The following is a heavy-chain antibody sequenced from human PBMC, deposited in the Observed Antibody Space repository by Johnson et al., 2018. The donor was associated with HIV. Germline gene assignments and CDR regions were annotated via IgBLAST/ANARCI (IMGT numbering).Heavy chain of an antibody. CDR3: AREREGAFDI. CDR2: IYSGGST. J-gene: IGHJ3*02. V-gene: IGHV3-66*01. Sequence: MLLVESGGGLVQPGGSLRLSCAASGFTVSSNYMSWVRQAPGKGLEWVSVIYSGGSTYYADSVKGRFTISRDNSKNTLYLQMNSLRAEDTAVYYCAREREGAFDIWGQGTMVTVSS. CDR1: GFTVSSNY.